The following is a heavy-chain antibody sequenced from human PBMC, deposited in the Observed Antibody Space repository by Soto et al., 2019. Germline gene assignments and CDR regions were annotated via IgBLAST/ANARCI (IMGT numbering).Heavy chain of an antibody. V-gene: IGHV3-33*01. CDR1: GFTFNSYA. D-gene: IGHD1-1*01. J-gene: IGHJ4*02. Sequence: QLVESGGGVVQPGRSLRLSCTASGFTFNSYAMHWVRQAPGKGLEWVAVIWYDGSSKYYADSVKGRFTISRDNSKNTLFLPMNSLRAEDTAVYYCERSGTLTGYPVDYWGQGTLVTVSS. CDR2: IWYDGSSK. CDR3: ERSGTLTGYPVDY.